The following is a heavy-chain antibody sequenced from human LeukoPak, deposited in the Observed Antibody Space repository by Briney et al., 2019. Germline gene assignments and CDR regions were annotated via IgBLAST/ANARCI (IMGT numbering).Heavy chain of an antibody. D-gene: IGHD6-19*01. Sequence: GRSLRLSRAASGFTFSSYAMHWVRQAPGKGLEWVAVISYDGSNKYYADSVKGRFTISRDNSKNTLYLQMNSLRAEDTAVYYCARDWGSGWYYYYGMDVWGKGTTVTVSS. CDR3: ARDWGSGWYYYYGMDV. V-gene: IGHV3-30*04. CDR2: ISYDGSNK. CDR1: GFTFSSYA. J-gene: IGHJ6*04.